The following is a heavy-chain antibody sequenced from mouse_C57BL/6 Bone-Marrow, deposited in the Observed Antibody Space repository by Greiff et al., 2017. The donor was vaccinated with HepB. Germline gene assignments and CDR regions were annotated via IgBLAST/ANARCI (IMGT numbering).Heavy chain of an antibody. CDR1: GYTFTSYW. J-gene: IGHJ4*01. CDR2: IHPNSGST. CDR3: ARALRYYYAMDY. V-gene: IGHV1-64*01. Sequence: QVQLQQPGAELVKPGASVKLSCKASGYTFTSYWMHWVKQRPGQGLEWIGMIHPNSGSTNYNEKFKSKATLTVEKSSSTAYMQLSSLTSEDSAVYYCARALRYYYAMDYWGQGTSVTVSS. D-gene: IGHD1-1*01.